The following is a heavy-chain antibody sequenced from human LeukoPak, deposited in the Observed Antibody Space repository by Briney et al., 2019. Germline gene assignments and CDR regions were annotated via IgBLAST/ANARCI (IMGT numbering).Heavy chain of an antibody. V-gene: IGHV4-59*01. CDR2: IYYSGST. CDR1: GGSISSYY. Sequence: SETLSLTCTVSGGSISSYYRSWIRQPPGKGLEWIGYIYYSGSTNYNPSLKSRVTISVDTSKNQFSLKLSSVTAADTAVYYCARGGSGYPFYYYYYYGMDVWGQGTTVTVSS. CDR3: ARGGSGYPFYYYYYYGMDV. D-gene: IGHD3-22*01. J-gene: IGHJ6*02.